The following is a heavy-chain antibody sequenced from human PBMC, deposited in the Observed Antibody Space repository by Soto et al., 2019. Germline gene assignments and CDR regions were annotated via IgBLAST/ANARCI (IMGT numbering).Heavy chain of an antibody. CDR1: GFTFSSYG. CDR3: AKGVEMATIDQVDY. D-gene: IGHD5-12*01. J-gene: IGHJ4*02. CDR2: ISYDGSNK. Sequence: GGSLRLSCAASGFTFSSYGMHWVRQAPGKGLEWVAVISYDGSNKYYADSVKGRFTISRDNSKNTLYLQMNSLRAEDTAVYYCAKGVEMATIDQVDYWGQGTLVTVSS. V-gene: IGHV3-30*18.